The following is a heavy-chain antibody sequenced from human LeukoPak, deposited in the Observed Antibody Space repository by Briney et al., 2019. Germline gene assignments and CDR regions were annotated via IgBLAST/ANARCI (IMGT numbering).Heavy chain of an antibody. V-gene: IGHV1-2*02. J-gene: IGHJ5*02. D-gene: IGHD4-11*01. CDR1: GYTFTDYY. Sequence: ASVKVSCRASGYTFTDYYIHWVRQAPGQGLEWMGWINPGNGGTNYAQKFQGRVTMTRDTSIRTVYMDLSRLRSDDTAVFYCTREARVSNWFDPWGHGTQVTVSS. CDR2: INPGNGGT. CDR3: TREARVSNWFDP.